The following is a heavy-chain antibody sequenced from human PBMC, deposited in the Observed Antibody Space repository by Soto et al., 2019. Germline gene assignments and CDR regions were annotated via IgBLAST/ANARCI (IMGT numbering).Heavy chain of an antibody. CDR1: GSTFSSYT. D-gene: IGHD2-21*02. CDR2: IIPVLGVT. V-gene: IGHV1-69*02. J-gene: IGHJ6*02. Sequence: QVQLVQSGAEVKKPGSSVKVSCQASGSTFSSYTVSWVRQAPGQGLEWMGRIIPVLGVTNYAPKFKGRVTISADKAKTTAYMELRSLRSGDTAVYYCARRRYCGADCYSKYYYGMDVWGQGTPVTVSS. CDR3: ARRRYCGADCYSKYYYGMDV.